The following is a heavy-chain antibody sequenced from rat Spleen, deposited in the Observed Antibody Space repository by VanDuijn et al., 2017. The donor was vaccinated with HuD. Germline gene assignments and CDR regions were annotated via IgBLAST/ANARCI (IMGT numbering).Heavy chain of an antibody. V-gene: IGHV5-27*01. CDR1: GFTFNDHF. CDR3: TRAGYLRDWYFDF. D-gene: IGHD2-2*01. J-gene: IGHJ1*01. Sequence: EVQLVESNGGLVQPGRSLKLSCAASGFTFNDHFMAWVRQAPTKGLEWVASISPSGGSTYYRDSVKGRFTISRDNAKSTLYLQMNSLRSEDTATYYCTRAGYLRDWYFDFWGPGTMVTVSS. CDR2: ISPSGGST.